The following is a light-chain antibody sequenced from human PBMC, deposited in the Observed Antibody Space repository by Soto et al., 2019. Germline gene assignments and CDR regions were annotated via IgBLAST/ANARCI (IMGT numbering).Light chain of an antibody. CDR3: CSYAGSYVYV. V-gene: IGLV2-11*01. J-gene: IGLJ1*01. Sequence: QSVLTQPRSVSGSPGQSVSISCTGTSSDVGGYNYVSWYQQHPGKVPKLMLHDVSKRPSGVPDRFSGSKSGNTASLTISGLQAEDETDYYCCSYAGSYVYVLGTGTKLTVL. CDR1: SSDVGGYNY. CDR2: DVS.